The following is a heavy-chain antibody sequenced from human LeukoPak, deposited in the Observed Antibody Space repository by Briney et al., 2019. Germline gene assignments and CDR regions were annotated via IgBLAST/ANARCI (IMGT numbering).Heavy chain of an antibody. Sequence: SETLSLTCTVSGGSISNYYWSWIRQPPGKRLEWIGYIYYSGSTNYNPSLKSRVTISVDTSKNQFSLKLSSVTAADTAVYYCARAYSGYDLGMDYWGQGILVTVSS. CDR3: ARAYSGYDLGMDY. V-gene: IGHV4-59*08. J-gene: IGHJ4*02. CDR1: GGSISNYY. CDR2: IYYSGST. D-gene: IGHD5-12*01.